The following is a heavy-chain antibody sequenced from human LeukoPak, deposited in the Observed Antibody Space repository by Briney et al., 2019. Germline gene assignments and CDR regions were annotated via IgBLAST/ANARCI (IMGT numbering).Heavy chain of an antibody. CDR3: AGSTGTRGGCFDY. CDR2: IWYDGSNK. Sequence: PGGSLRLSCAASGFTFSSYGMHWVRQAPGKGLEWVAVIWYDGSNKYYADSVKGRFTISRDNSKNTLYLQMNSLRAEETAVYYCAGSTGTRGGCFDYWGQGTLVTVSS. D-gene: IGHD1-1*01. CDR1: GFTFSSYG. J-gene: IGHJ4*02. V-gene: IGHV3-33*01.